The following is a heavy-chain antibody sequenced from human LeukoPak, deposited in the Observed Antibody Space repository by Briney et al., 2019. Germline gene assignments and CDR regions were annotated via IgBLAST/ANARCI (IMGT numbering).Heavy chain of an antibody. D-gene: IGHD5-12*01. J-gene: IGHJ4*02. CDR1: GFTFSSYS. CDR3: ARDRIVANYFDY. CDR2: ISSSSSYI. V-gene: IGHV3-21*01. Sequence: PGGSLRLSCAASGFTFSSYSMNWVRQAPGKGLEWVSSISSSSSYIYYADSVKGRFTISRDNAKNSLYLQMNSLRAEDTAVYYCARDRIVANYFDYWGQGTLVTVSS.